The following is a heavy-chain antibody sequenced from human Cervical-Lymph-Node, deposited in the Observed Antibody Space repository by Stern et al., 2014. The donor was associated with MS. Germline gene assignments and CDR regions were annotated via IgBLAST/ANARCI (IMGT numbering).Heavy chain of an antibody. V-gene: IGHV4-59*01. CDR2: INYRRNP. CDR3: TRAFSDYHDSTPGY. CDR1: YDSISSYY. D-gene: IGHD3-22*01. J-gene: IGHJ4*02. Sequence: ESGPGLVKPSETLSLTCTVSYDSISSYYWTWLRQPPGKGLEWIGYINYRRNPNYNPPLKSRVTISVDTSKNQFALKLTSVTAADTAVYYCTRAFSDYHDSTPGYWGQGTLVTVSS.